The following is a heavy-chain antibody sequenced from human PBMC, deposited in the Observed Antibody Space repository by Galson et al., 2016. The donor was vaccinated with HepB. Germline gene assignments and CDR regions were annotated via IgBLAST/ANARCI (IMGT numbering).Heavy chain of an antibody. CDR2: INQDGSEN. CDR3: ARVGPPPEGYPSHWGGMDV. Sequence: SLRLSCAASGFTSSSYWMSWVRQPPGKGLEWVAMINQDGSENYYVDSVKGRFTISRDNAKNSPFLQMNSLRAEDTAIYYCARVGPPPEGYPSHWGGMDVWGQGTTVTVSS. J-gene: IGHJ6*02. V-gene: IGHV3-7*03. CDR1: GFTSSSYW. D-gene: IGHD3-16*01.